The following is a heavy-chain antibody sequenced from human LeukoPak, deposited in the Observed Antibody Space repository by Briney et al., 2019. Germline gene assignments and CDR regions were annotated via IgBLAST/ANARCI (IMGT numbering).Heavy chain of an antibody. CDR1: GYTFTGYY. D-gene: IGHD2-15*01. Sequence: ASVKVSCKASGYTFTGYYIHWVRQAPGQGLEWMERVNPNSGGTVYAQNFQGRVIMTRDTSISTAYMDLSRLTSDDTAVYYCAIPGYCSGGGCYSYRWCQGTLVTVSS. CDR2: VNPNSGGT. V-gene: IGHV1-2*06. CDR3: AIPGYCSGGGCYSYR. J-gene: IGHJ4*02.